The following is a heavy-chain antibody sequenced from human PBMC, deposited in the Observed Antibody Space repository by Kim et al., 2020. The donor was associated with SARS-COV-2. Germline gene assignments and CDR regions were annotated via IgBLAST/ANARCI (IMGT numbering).Heavy chain of an antibody. V-gene: IGHV4-39*01. Sequence: KSRVPISVDTSKTQFSLKLSSVTAADTAVYYCARHDIVVVPAAMLGWFDPWGQGTLVTVSS. D-gene: IGHD2-2*01. J-gene: IGHJ5*02. CDR3: ARHDIVVVPAAMLGWFDP.